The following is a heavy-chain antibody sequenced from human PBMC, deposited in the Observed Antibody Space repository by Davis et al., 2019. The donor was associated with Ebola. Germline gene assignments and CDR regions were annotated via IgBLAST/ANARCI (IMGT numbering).Heavy chain of an antibody. CDR2: IKQDGSQQ. V-gene: IGHV3-7*01. J-gene: IGHJ3*02. CDR1: GFTFTNHW. CDR3: VRQGRDLDI. Sequence: GESLKISCAASGFTFTNHWMSWVRQAPGKGLEWVANIKQDGSQQYYVDSVKGRFTISRDNAKNSLFLQMSSLRPKDTAVYYCVRQGRDLDIWGQGTMVTVSS.